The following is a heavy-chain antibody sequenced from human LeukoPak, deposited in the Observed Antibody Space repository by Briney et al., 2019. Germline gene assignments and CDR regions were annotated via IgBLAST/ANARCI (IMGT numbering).Heavy chain of an antibody. Sequence: GGSLRLSCVASGFTFSDYSMNWVRQAPGKGLEWVSSISSSSSYIYYADSVKGRFTISRDNAKNSLYLQMNSLRAEGTAVYYCARDQERDGYNYGFDYWGQGTLVTVSS. D-gene: IGHD5-24*01. CDR2: ISSSSSYI. J-gene: IGHJ4*02. CDR3: ARDQERDGYNYGFDY. CDR1: GFTFSDYS. V-gene: IGHV3-21*01.